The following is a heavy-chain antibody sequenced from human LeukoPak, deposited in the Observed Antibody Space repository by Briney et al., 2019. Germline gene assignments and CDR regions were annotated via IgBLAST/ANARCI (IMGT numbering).Heavy chain of an antibody. Sequence: SQTLSLTCTVSGGSITSAGYYWSWIRQPPGRGLEWVGYIYGSGTTYYNPSLKSRVTISEDTSRNQFSLKLSSVTAADTAVYYCGRLTGTSYLDYWGQGAPVT. CDR1: GGSITSAGYY. CDR3: GRLTGTSYLDY. D-gene: IGHD2-8*01. J-gene: IGHJ4*02. V-gene: IGHV4-31*03. CDR2: IYGSGTT.